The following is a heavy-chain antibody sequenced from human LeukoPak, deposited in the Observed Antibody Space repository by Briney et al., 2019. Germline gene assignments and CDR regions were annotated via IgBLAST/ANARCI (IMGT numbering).Heavy chain of an antibody. J-gene: IGHJ3*02. Sequence: GGSLSLSCAASGFTFSSYAMSWVRQAPGKGLEWVGRIKSKTDGGTTDYAAPVKGRFTISRDDSKNTLYLQMNSLKTEDTAVYYCTTDVHYDSSGDAFDIWGQGTMVTVSS. CDR3: TTDVHYDSSGDAFDI. V-gene: IGHV3-15*01. CDR2: IKSKTDGGTT. D-gene: IGHD3-22*01. CDR1: GFTFSSYA.